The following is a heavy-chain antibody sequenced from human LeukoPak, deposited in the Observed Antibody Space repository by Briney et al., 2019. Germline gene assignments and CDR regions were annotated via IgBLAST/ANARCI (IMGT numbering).Heavy chain of an antibody. CDR1: GDSVSRNNIA. CDR2: TYFESYGSKLYN. D-gene: IGHD6-19*01. J-gene: IGHJ4*02. CDR3: ARGTGWPLFDY. Sequence: SQTLSLTCAISGDSVSRNNIAWNWIRQSPSRGLEWLGRTYFESYGSKLYNEYAVSVKGRITINPDTSKNQFSLHLNSMTPEDAGVYCCARGTGWPLFDYWGQGTPVTVSS. V-gene: IGHV6-1*01.